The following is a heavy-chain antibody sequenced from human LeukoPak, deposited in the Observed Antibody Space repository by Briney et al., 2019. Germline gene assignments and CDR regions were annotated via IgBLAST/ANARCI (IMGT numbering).Heavy chain of an antibody. Sequence: AISGSGGSTYYADSVKGRFTISRDNSKNTLYLQMNSLRAEDTAVYYCAKESYYGSGSYVSYYYYYYMDVWGKGTTVTISS. V-gene: IGHV3-23*01. CDR3: AKESYYGSGSYVSYYYYYYMDV. D-gene: IGHD3-10*01. J-gene: IGHJ6*03. CDR2: ISGSGGST.